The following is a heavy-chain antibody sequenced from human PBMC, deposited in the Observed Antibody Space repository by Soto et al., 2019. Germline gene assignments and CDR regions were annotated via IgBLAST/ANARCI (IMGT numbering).Heavy chain of an antibody. CDR3: ARKYYYDSSGYN. D-gene: IGHD3-22*01. CDR2: IYYSGST. CDR1: GGSISSSSYY. V-gene: IGHV4-39*01. J-gene: IGHJ4*02. Sequence: QLQLQESGPGLVKPSETLSLTCTVSGGSISSSSYYWGWIRQPPGKGLEWIGSIYYSGSTYYHPSLKSRVTISVDTSKNQFSLKLSSVTAADTAVYYCARKYYYDSSGYNWGQGTLVTVSS.